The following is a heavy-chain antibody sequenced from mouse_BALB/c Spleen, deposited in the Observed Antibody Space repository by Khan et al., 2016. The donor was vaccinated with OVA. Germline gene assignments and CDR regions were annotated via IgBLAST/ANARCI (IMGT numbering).Heavy chain of an antibody. D-gene: IGHD3-3*01. J-gene: IGHJ2*01. V-gene: IGHV8-12*01. CDR1: GFSLSVSGLG. CDR2: IYWDDHK. Sequence: QVTLKESGPGILEPSQTLSLTCSFSGFSLSVSGLGVSWIRQPSGKGREWLAHIYWDDHKRYNPSLKSRLTISKDTSRNQVFLKITSVDTADPATYYCVRRRDWYFDYWGQGTTLTVSS. CDR3: VRRRDWYFDY.